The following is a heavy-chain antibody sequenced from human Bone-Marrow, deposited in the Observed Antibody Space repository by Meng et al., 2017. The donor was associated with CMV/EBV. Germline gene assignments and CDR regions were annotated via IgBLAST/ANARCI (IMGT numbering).Heavy chain of an antibody. CDR1: GYTFTSYD. V-gene: IGHV1-8*01. CDR3: AIELGRPPYQLLFGVGYYFDY. CDR2: MNPNSGNT. Sequence: ASVKVSCKASGYTFTSYDINWVRQATGQGLEWMGWMNPNSGNTGYAQKFQGRVTMTRNTSISTAYMELSSLRSEETAVYYCAIELGRPPYQLLFGVGYYFDYWSQGTLVTVSS. J-gene: IGHJ4*02. D-gene: IGHD2-2*01.